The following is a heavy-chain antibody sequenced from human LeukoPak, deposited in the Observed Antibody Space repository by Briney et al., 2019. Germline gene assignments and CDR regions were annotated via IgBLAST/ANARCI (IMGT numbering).Heavy chain of an antibody. V-gene: IGHV4-39*07. CDR3: ARGLGYYDSSVGY. J-gene: IGHJ4*02. D-gene: IGHD3-22*01. CDR1: GGSISSSTFY. CDR2: IYYSGST. Sequence: SETLSLTCTVSGGSISSSTFYWGWIRQPPGKGLEWIGTIYYSGSTFYNPSLKSRVTVSVDTSKNQFSLKLSSLTAADTAVYHCARGLGYYDSSVGYWGQGTLVTVSS.